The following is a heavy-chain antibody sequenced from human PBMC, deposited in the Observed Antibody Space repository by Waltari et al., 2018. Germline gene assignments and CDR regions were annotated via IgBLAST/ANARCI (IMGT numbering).Heavy chain of an antibody. CDR1: GFIFSSFA. J-gene: IGHJ4*02. CDR2: STSDGGKT. V-gene: IGHV3-23*01. CDR3: ATYSWTSDFDY. Sequence: EVQMLESGGGLVQLGGSLRLSGETSGFIFSSFAMTWVRQAPGKGLEWVSTSTSDGGKTYYADSVKGRFTISRDNSKNTLFLQMNSLRADDTALYYCATYSWTSDFDYWGQGSLVTVSS. D-gene: IGHD4-4*01.